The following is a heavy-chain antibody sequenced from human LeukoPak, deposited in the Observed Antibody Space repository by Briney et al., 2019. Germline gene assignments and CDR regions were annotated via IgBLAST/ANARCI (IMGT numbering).Heavy chain of an antibody. CDR1: GFTFGDYA. V-gene: IGHV3-49*03. J-gene: IGHJ5*02. Sequence: GGSLRLSCTASGFTFGDYAMSWFRQAPGKGLEWVGFIRSKAYGGTTEYAASVKGRFTISRDDSKSIAYLQMNSLKTEDTAVYYCTRESGSSWYGRWFDPWGQGTLVTVSS. D-gene: IGHD6-13*01. CDR2: IRSKAYGGTT. CDR3: TRESGSSWYGRWFDP.